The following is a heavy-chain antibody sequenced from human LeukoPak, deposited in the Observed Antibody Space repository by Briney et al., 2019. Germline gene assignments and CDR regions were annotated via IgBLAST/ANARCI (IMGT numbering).Heavy chain of an antibody. Sequence: PSGTLSLTCTVSGGSISSYYWSWIRQPAGKGLEWIGRIYTSGSTNYNPSLKSRVTMSVDTSKNQFSLKLSSVTAADTAMYYCARVDYYDSSGYTVGYWGQGTLVTVSS. D-gene: IGHD3-22*01. J-gene: IGHJ4*02. CDR2: IYTSGST. CDR3: ARVDYYDSSGYTVGY. CDR1: GGSISSYY. V-gene: IGHV4-4*07.